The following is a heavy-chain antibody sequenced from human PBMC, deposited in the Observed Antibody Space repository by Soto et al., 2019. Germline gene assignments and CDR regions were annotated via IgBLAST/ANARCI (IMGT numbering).Heavy chain of an antibody. CDR1: GGSFSGYY. V-gene: IGHV4-34*01. CDR2: INHSGST. CDR3: ARKVVPAAIVTLPIDYYYYYYMDV. J-gene: IGHJ6*03. D-gene: IGHD2-2*01. Sequence: SETLSLTCAVYGGSFSGYYWSWIRQPPGKGLEWIGEINHSGSTNYNPSLKSRVTISVDTSKNQFSLKLSSLTAADTAVYYCARKVVPAAIVTLPIDYYYYYYMDVWGKGTTVTVSS.